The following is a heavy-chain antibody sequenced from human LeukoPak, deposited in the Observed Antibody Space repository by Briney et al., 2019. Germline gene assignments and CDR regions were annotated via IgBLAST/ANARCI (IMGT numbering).Heavy chain of an antibody. D-gene: IGHD6-13*01. CDR1: GFTFTTYW. J-gene: IGHJ4*02. Sequence: PGGSLRLSCAASGFTFTTYWMSWVRQLPGKGLEGVANINQDGTEKYYVDSVKGRFTISRDNAKNSLYLQMNSLRAEDTALYYCARDRAAGGFDYWGQGTLVTVSS. CDR2: INQDGTEK. CDR3: ARDRAAGGFDY. V-gene: IGHV3-7*03.